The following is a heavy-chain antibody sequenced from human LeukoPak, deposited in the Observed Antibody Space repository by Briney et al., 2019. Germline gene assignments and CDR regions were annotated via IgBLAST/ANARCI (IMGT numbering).Heavy chain of an antibody. CDR2: ISAYNGNT. CDR1: GYTFTSYG. Sequence: ASVKVSCKASGYTFTSYGISWVRQAPGQGLEWVGWISAYNGNTNYAQKLQGRVTMTTDTSTSTAYMELRSLRADDTAVYYCAIHYGSGSFPDYWGQGTLVTVSS. CDR3: AIHYGSGSFPDY. D-gene: IGHD3-10*01. J-gene: IGHJ4*02. V-gene: IGHV1-18*01.